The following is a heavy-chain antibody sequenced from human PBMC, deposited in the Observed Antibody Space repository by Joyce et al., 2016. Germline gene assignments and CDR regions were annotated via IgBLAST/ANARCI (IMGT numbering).Heavy chain of an antibody. J-gene: IGHJ3*02. Sequence: QLQLQESGPGLVKPSQTLSLTCAVSGGSISSGDYSWSWIRQPPGKGLDWIGYIYHSGNTSSIPSLKNRVTRSLDRSKNQFSLMLTSVTAADTAVYYCARGLLDIWGQGTMVTVSS. CDR1: GGSISSGDYS. V-gene: IGHV4-30-2*01. CDR3: ARGLLDI. CDR2: IYHSGNT.